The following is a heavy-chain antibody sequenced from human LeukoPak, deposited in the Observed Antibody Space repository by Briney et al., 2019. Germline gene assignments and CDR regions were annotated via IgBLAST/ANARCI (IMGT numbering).Heavy chain of an antibody. CDR2: INPNSGGT. D-gene: IGHD3-22*01. J-gene: IGHJ3*02. Sequence: ASVKVSCKASGYTFTGYYMHWVRQAPRQGLEWMGWINPNSGGTNYAQKFQGRVTMTRDTSISTAYMELSRLRSDDTAVYYCATKYYFDSSGYFYAFDIWGQGTMVTVSS. CDR1: GYTFTGYY. V-gene: IGHV1-2*02. CDR3: ATKYYFDSSGYFYAFDI.